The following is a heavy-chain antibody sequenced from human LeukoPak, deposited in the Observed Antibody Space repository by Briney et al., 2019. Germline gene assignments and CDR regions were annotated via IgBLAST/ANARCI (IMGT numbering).Heavy chain of an antibody. CDR2: ISYDGSNK. J-gene: IGHJ4*02. CDR1: GFTSSSYA. CDR3: ARVRGSSMPWAYYDY. D-gene: IGHD2/OR15-2a*01. V-gene: IGHV3-30*04. Sequence: PGGSLRLSCAASGFTSSSYAMHWVRQAPGKGLEWVAVISYDGSNKYYADSVKGRFTISRDNSKNTLYLQMDSLRAEDTAVYYCARVRGSSMPWAYYDYWGQGTLVTVSS.